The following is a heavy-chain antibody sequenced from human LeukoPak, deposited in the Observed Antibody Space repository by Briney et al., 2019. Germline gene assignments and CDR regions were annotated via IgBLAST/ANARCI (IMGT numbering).Heavy chain of an antibody. D-gene: IGHD3-10*01. CDR3: ARDRRYYYGSGGANH. CDR1: GYTFTTYY. CDR2: INPSGGST. Sequence: ASVKVSCKASGYTFTTYYIHWVRQAPGQGLEWMGIINPSGGSTSYAQKFQGRVTMTRDTSTSTIYMELSSLRSEDTAVYYCARDRRYYYGSGGANHWGQGTLVTVSS. V-gene: IGHV1-46*01. J-gene: IGHJ5*02.